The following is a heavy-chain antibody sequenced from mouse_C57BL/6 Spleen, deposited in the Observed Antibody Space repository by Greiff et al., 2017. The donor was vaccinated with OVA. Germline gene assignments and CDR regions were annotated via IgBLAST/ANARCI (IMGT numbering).Heavy chain of an antibody. CDR2: SRNKANDYTT. J-gene: IGHJ1*03. CDR1: GFTFSDFY. D-gene: IGHD1-1*01. CDR3: ARDETTVGYFDV. V-gene: IGHV7-1*01. Sequence: EVQLVESGGGLVQSGRSLRLSCATSGFTFSDFYMEWVRQAPGKGLEWIAASRNKANDYTTEYSASVKGRFIVSRDTSQSILYLQMNALRAEDTAIYYCARDETTVGYFDVWGTGTTVTVSS.